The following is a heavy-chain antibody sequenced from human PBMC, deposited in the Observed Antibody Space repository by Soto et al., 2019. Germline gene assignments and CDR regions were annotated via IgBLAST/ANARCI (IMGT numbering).Heavy chain of an antibody. CDR3: AILSLHNIAAAGTAHPFTPQEKRDFDY. CDR2: IYPGDSDT. D-gene: IGHD6-13*01. CDR1: GYSFTSYW. Sequence: GDSLKISCKGSGYSFTSYWIGWVRQMPGKGLEWMGIIYPGDSDTRYSPSFQGQVTISADKSISTAYLQWSSLKASDTAMYYCAILSLHNIAAAGTAHPFTPQEKRDFDYWGQGTLVTVSS. J-gene: IGHJ4*02. V-gene: IGHV5-51*01.